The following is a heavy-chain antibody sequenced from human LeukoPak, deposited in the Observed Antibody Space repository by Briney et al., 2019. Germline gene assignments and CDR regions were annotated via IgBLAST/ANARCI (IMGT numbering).Heavy chain of an antibody. CDR2: INPNSGGT. V-gene: IGHV1-2*02. D-gene: IGHD2-2*02. J-gene: IGHJ4*02. CDR1: GYTFTGYY. CDR3: ARVLYPNYCFDY. Sequence: ASVKVSCKASGYTFTGYYMHWVRQAPGQGLEWMGWINPNSGGTNYAQKFQGRVTMTRDTSISTAYMELSRLRSDDTAVYYCARVLYPNYCFDYWGQGTLVTVSS.